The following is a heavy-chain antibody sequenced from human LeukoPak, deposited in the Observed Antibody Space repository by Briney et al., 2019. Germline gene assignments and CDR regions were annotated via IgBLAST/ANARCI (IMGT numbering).Heavy chain of an antibody. CDR1: GFTFSSYA. CDR2: ILASGGGT. J-gene: IGHJ4*02. Sequence: GGSLRLSCAASGFTFSSYAMTWVRQAPGKGLEWVSAILASGGGTNYADSAKGRFTISRDNSKKTLYLQMNSLRAEDTAVYYCAKSYYDGSGYYSWYFDYWGQGTQVTVSS. D-gene: IGHD3-22*01. CDR3: AKSYYDGSGYYSWYFDY. V-gene: IGHV3-23*01.